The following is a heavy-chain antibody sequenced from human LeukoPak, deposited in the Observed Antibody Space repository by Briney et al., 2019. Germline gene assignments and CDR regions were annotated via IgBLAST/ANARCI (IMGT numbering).Heavy chain of an antibody. Sequence: PGGSLRLSCAASGFTFSSYWMSWVRQAPGEGLEWVANIKQDGSEKYCVDSVKGRFTISRDNAKNSLYLQMNSLRAEDTAVYYCARLYCSGGSCYSDWGQGTLVTVSS. CDR2: IKQDGSEK. J-gene: IGHJ4*02. V-gene: IGHV3-7*05. D-gene: IGHD2-15*01. CDR1: GFTFSSYW. CDR3: ARLYCSGGSCYSD.